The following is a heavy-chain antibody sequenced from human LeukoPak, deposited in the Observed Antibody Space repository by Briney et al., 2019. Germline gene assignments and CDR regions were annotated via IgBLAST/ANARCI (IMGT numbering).Heavy chain of an antibody. D-gene: IGHD3-22*01. CDR3: AKDYYDSSGLKLRGAFDI. CDR1: GFTFSSYD. Sequence: PGGSLRLSCAASGFTFSSYDMHWVRQAPGKGLEWVAVISYDGSNKYYADSVKGRFTISRDNSKNTLYLQMNSLRAEDTAVYYCAKDYYDSSGLKLRGAFDIWGQGTMVTVSS. J-gene: IGHJ3*02. V-gene: IGHV3-30*18. CDR2: ISYDGSNK.